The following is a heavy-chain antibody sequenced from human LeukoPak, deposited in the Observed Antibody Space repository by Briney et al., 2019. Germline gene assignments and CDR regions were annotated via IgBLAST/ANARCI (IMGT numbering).Heavy chain of an antibody. CDR1: GGSISSYY. Sequence: SETLSLTCTVPGGSISSYYWSWIRQPPGKGLEWIGYIYYSGSTNYNPSLKSRVTISVDTSKNQFSLKLSSVTAADTAVYYCARAIFGGLGGFDPWGQGTTVTVSS. V-gene: IGHV4-59*01. CDR2: IYYSGST. J-gene: IGHJ6*02. D-gene: IGHD3-3*01. CDR3: ARAIFGGLGGFDP.